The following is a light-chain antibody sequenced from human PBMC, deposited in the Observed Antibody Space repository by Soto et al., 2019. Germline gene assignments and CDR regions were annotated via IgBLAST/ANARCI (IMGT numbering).Light chain of an antibody. CDR1: NIGSKN. CDR3: KVCDSSTAPV. Sequence: SYELTQPLSVSVAMGQPARITCGGNNIGSKNVHWYQQKPGQAPVRVIYRNSKRPFGIPERFSGSNSGNAATLTISGAQVGDEADYYCKVCDSSTAPVFGGGTKLTVL. J-gene: IGLJ2*01. CDR2: RNS. V-gene: IGLV3-9*01.